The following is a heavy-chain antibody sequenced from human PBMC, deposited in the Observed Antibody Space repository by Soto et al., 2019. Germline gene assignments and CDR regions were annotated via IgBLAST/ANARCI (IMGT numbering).Heavy chain of an antibody. D-gene: IGHD3-22*01. CDR3: ARVTIYYYDSSGLFDY. V-gene: IGHV4-30-2*01. CDR2: IYHSGST. J-gene: IGHJ4*02. CDR1: GGSISRGGYS. Sequence: SETLSLTCAVSGGSISRGGYSWSWIRQPPGKGLEWIGYIYHSGSTYYNPSLKSRVTISVDRSKNQFSLKLSSVTAADMAVYYCARVTIYYYDSSGLFDYWGQGTLVTVSS.